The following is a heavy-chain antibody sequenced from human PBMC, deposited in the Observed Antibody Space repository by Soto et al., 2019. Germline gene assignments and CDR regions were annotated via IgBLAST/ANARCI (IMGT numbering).Heavy chain of an antibody. CDR3: ARSRSGAVADSFDF. CDR1: GLTFRSYA. V-gene: IGHV3-30*04. J-gene: IGHJ4*02. CDR2: ISRDGSNK. Sequence: QVQVVESGGGVVQPGRSLRLSGAAPGLTFRSYAIHWVRQAPGKGLEGVAVISRDGSNKYYVDSVKGRFTISRDNSKDTVYLQMNSLRDEDSAMFYCARSRSGAVADSFDFWGQGTLVTVSS. D-gene: IGHD3-10*01.